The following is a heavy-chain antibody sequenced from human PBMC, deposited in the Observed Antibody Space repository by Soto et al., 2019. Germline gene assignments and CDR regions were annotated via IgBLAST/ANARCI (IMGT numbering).Heavy chain of an antibody. CDR1: GLVFSSFW. Sequence: GSLRLSCEASGLVFSSFWMSWVRQAPGKGLEWVAYIKQDGSEKYYVDSVKGRFTISRDNPKSSLYLQMNNLRAADTAVYYCARDRRVSNSWSPGDYSYYGLDVWGQGTTVTVSS. CDR3: ARDRRVSNSWSPGDYSYYGLDV. D-gene: IGHD6-13*01. CDR2: IKQDGSEK. V-gene: IGHV3-7*03. J-gene: IGHJ6*02.